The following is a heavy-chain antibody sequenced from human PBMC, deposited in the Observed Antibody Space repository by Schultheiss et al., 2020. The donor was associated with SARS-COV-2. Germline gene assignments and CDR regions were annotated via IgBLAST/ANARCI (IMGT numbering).Heavy chain of an antibody. D-gene: IGHD5-12*01. Sequence: SETLSLTCTVSGGSISSSSYYWGWIRQPPGKGLEWIGSIYYSGSTYYNPSLKSRVTISVDTSKNQFSLKLSSVTAADTAVYYCARVHSGYDEIYFDYWGQGTLVTVSS. V-gene: IGHV4-39*07. CDR3: ARVHSGYDEIYFDY. J-gene: IGHJ4*02. CDR2: IYYSGST. CDR1: GGSISSSSYY.